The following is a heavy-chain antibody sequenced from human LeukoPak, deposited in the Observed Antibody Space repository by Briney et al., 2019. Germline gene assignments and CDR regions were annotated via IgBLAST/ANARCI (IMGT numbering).Heavy chain of an antibody. CDR2: ISTGGSTI. D-gene: IGHD3-22*01. V-gene: IGHV3-11*01. Sequence: GGSLRLSCAASGFTFSDYYMSWIRQASGKGLEWVSDISTGGSTIYYADSVKGRFAISRDNAKASLYLQINSLTAEDTAVYYCVRTTYYNDSSGYYIPGGMDVWGQGTTVTVTS. CDR3: VRTTYYNDSSGYYIPGGMDV. CDR1: GFTFSDYY. J-gene: IGHJ6*02.